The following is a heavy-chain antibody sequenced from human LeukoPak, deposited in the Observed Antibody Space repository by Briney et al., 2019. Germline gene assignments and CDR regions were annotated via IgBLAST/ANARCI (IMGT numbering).Heavy chain of an antibody. J-gene: IGHJ4*02. V-gene: IGHV4-30-4*07. CDR3: ARMSEMATSIDY. CDR2: IYYTGST. CDR1: GGSISRSGYS. D-gene: IGHD5-24*01. Sequence: PSETLSLTCAVSGGSISRSGYSWSWIRQPPGKGLEWIGYIYYTGSTYYNPSLKSRLTISLDTSKNQFSLKLSSVTAADTAVYYCARMSEMATSIDYWGQGTLVTVSS.